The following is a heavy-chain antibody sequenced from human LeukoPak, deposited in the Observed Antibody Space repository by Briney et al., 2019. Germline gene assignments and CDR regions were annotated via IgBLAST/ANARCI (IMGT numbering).Heavy chain of an antibody. J-gene: IGHJ4*02. CDR3: ASPSSSSSTYDY. D-gene: IGHD6-6*01. CDR2: INYSGNT. V-gene: IGHV4-39*01. Sequence: PSETLSLTCSVSGGPISSSSYYWGWIRQPPGKGLGWIGSINYSGNTYYNPSLKSRVTISVDTSKNQFSLKLRSVTAADTAVYYCASPSSSSSTYDYWGQGTLVTVSS. CDR1: GGPISSSSYY.